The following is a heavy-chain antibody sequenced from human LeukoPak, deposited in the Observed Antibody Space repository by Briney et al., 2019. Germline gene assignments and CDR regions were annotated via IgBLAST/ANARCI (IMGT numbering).Heavy chain of an antibody. D-gene: IGHD1-26*01. J-gene: IGHJ5*02. CDR3: ARTSDGNWFDP. CDR2: INWNGGNT. CDR1: GFTFDDYG. Sequence: GRSLRLSCAASGFTFDDYGMSWVRQGPGKGLEWVSGINWNGGNTGYADSVKGRFTIFRDNAKNSLYLEMDRLRVEDTALYYCARTSDGNWFDPWGQGTLVTVSS. V-gene: IGHV3-20*04.